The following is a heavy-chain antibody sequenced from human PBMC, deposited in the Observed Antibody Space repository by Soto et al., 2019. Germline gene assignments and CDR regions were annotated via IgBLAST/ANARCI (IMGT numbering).Heavy chain of an antibody. D-gene: IGHD5-12*01. V-gene: IGHV4-59*08. CDR2: IYYSGST. CDR1: GGSISSYS. CDR3: ARHGNSSYDWKEFDY. Sequence: SETLSLTCTVSGGSISSYSWSWIRQPPGKGLEWIGYIYYSGSTNYNPSLKSRVTISVDASKNQFSLKLSSVTAADTAVYYCARHGNSSYDWKEFDYWGQGTLVTVSS. J-gene: IGHJ4*02.